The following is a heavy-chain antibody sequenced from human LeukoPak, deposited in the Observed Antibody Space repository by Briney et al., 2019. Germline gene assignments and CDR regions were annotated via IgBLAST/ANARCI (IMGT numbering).Heavy chain of an antibody. CDR2: ISGSGGST. CDR3: AREGRETISSY. CDR1: GFTFSSYA. Sequence: PGGSLRLSCAASGFTFSSYAMSWVRQAPGKGLEWVSAISGSGGSTYYADSVKGRFTISRDNAKNSLYLQMNSLRVEDAAVYYCAREGRETISSYWGQGTLVTVSS. J-gene: IGHJ4*02. V-gene: IGHV3-23*01. D-gene: IGHD3-9*01.